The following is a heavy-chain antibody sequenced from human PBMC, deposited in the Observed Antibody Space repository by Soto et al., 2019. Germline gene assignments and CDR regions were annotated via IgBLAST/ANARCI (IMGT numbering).Heavy chain of an antibody. CDR3: GRDWVWFGAHPIDN. V-gene: IGHV3-30*03. CDR1: GFTFSNYG. Sequence: QVQLVESGGGVVQPGRSLRLSCAASGFTFSNYGMHWVRQAPGKGLDWVAVISYDGSIEYYSESVKGRFTMSRDNSENTVYLQMNSLRTDDKAVYFCGRDWVWFGAHPIDNWGQGTLVTVSS. J-gene: IGHJ4*02. D-gene: IGHD3-10*01. CDR2: ISYDGSIE.